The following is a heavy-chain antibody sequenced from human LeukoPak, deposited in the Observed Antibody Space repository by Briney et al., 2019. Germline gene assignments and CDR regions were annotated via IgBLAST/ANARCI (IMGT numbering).Heavy chain of an antibody. CDR2: T. V-gene: IGHV4-39*07. D-gene: IGHD2-21*02. J-gene: IGHJ5*02. CDR3: ARNRIVVVTAWFDP. Sequence: SETLSLTCTVSGGSLTDGDYYWGWVRQPPGTGLQWIAATYEGASLKSRVTISLDTSKNQFSLKLSSVTAADTALYYCARNRIVVVTAWFDPWGQGTLVTVSS. CDR1: GGSLTDGDYY.